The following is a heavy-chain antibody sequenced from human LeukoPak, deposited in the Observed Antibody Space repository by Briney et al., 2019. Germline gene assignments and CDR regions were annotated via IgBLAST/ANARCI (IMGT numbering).Heavy chain of an antibody. Sequence: GGSLRLSCAASGFTFSSYAMSWVRQAPGKGLEWVSAISGSGGSTYYADSVKGRFTISRDNSKNTLYLQMNSLRAEDTAVYYCAKLGRFLEWSPANAFDIWGQGTMVTVSS. CDR3: AKLGRFLEWSPANAFDI. J-gene: IGHJ3*02. CDR1: GFTFSSYA. V-gene: IGHV3-23*01. D-gene: IGHD3-3*01. CDR2: ISGSGGST.